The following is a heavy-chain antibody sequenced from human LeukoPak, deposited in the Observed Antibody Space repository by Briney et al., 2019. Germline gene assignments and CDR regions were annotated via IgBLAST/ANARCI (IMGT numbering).Heavy chain of an antibody. CDR3: AREEERVGATPFDY. CDR2: IYTSGST. CDR1: GGSISSGSYY. D-gene: IGHD1-26*01. V-gene: IGHV4-61*02. Sequence: SETLSLTCTVSGGSISSGSYYWSWIRQPAGKGLEWIGRIYTSGSTNYNPSLKSRVTISVDTSKNQFSLKLSSVTAADTAVYYCAREEERVGATPFDYWGQGTLVTVSS. J-gene: IGHJ4*02.